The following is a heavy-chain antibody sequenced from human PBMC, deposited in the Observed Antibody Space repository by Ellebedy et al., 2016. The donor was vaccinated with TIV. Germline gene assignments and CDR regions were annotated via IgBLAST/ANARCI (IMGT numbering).Heavy chain of an antibody. J-gene: IGHJ6*02. V-gene: IGHV4-39*01. CDR2: VSYSGST. Sequence: MPSETLSLTCTVSGASVSSSTYYWGWIRQPPGKNLEWIGSVSYSGSTYYNSSLKSRVTISVDTSKNQFSLKLSSVTAADTAVYYCARCSYDSSGFYYYYGMDVWGQGTTVTVSS. CDR3: ARCSYDSSGFYYYYGMDV. D-gene: IGHD3-22*01. CDR1: GASVSSSTYY.